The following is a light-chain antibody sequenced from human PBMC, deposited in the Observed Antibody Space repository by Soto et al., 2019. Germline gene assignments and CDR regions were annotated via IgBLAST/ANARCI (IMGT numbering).Light chain of an antibody. CDR3: SSYAGSNNFVV. Sequence: QSALTQPPSASGSPGQSVTSSCTGTSSDVGGYYYVSWYQQHPGKAPKLMIYEVSKRPSGVPDRFSGSKSGNTASLTVSGLQAEDEADYYCSSYAGSNNFVVFGGGTKLTVL. J-gene: IGLJ2*01. V-gene: IGLV2-8*01. CDR1: SSDVGGYYY. CDR2: EVS.